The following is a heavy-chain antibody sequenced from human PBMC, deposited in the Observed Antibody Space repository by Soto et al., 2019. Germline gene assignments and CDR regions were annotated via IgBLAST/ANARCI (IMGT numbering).Heavy chain of an antibody. V-gene: IGHV3-23*01. CDR2: LYDTA. CDR3: ARSLGQSRPFFDH. D-gene: IGHD3-16*01. Sequence: EVQLLDSGGDLVQPGGFLRLSCAASGFTFDDYYMSWVRQAPGKGLEWVSTLYDTAYYADSVRGRFTISRDTSGSTLYLQKNSLGVDDTAVYYCARSLGQSRPFFDHWGQGTLVTVSS. J-gene: IGHJ4*02. CDR1: GFTFDDYY.